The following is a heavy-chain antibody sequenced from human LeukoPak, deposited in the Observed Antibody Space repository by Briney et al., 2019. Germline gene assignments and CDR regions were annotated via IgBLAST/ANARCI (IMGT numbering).Heavy chain of an antibody. CDR2: IVPIFGTA. J-gene: IGHJ4*02. V-gene: IGHV1-69*05. Sequence: ASVKVSCKASGGTFSSYAISWVRQAPGQGLEWMGGIVPIFGTANYAQKFQGRVTITTDESTSTAYMELSSLRSEDTAVYYCARDGIDYYDSSGYCPSFDYWGQGTLVTVSS. CDR1: GGTFSSYA. D-gene: IGHD3-22*01. CDR3: ARDGIDYYDSSGYCPSFDY.